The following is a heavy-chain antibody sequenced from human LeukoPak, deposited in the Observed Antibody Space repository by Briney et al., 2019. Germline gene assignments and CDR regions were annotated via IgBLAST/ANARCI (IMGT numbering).Heavy chain of an antibody. CDR2: ISAYNGNT. D-gene: IGHD2-21*02. CDR3: ARDDVVVTAIQFDP. Sequence: ASVKVSCKASGYTFTSYGISWVRQAPGQGLEWMRWISAYNGNTNYAQKLQGRVTMTTDTSTSTAYMELRSLRSDDTAVYYCARDDVVVTAIQFDPWGQGTLVTVSS. CDR1: GYTFTSYG. J-gene: IGHJ5*02. V-gene: IGHV1-18*01.